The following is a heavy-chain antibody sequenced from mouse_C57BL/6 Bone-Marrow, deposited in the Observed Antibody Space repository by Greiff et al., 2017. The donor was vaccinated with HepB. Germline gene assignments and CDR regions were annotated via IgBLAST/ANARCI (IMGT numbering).Heavy chain of an antibody. J-gene: IGHJ3*01. CDR1: GFTFSSYA. Sequence: EVKLVESGEGLVKPGGSLKLSCAASGFTFSSYAMSWVRQTPEKRLEWVAYISSGGDYIYYADTVKGRFTISRDNARNTLYLQMSSPKSEDTAMYYCTRSYDYGGPFAYWGQGTLVTVSA. CDR3: TRSYDYGGPFAY. V-gene: IGHV5-9-1*02. CDR2: ISSGGDYI. D-gene: IGHD2-4*01.